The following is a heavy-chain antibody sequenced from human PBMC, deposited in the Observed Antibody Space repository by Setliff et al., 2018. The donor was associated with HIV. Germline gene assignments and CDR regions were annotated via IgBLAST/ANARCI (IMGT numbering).Heavy chain of an antibody. J-gene: IGHJ6*02. CDR3: ARAMRGVVVTNMYYYYGMDV. CDR2: IYHGGST. Sequence: ETLSLTCTVSGYSISSGYYWGWIRQPPGKGLEWIGSIYHGGSTYYNPSLKSRVTISVDTSKNQFSLKLSSVTAADTAVYYCARAMRGVVVTNMYYYYGMDVWGQGTTVTVSS. CDR1: GYSISSGYY. V-gene: IGHV4-38-2*02. D-gene: IGHD2-21*02.